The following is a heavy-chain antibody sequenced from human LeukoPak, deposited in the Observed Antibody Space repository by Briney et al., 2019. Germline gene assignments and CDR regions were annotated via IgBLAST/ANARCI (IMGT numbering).Heavy chain of an antibody. CDR3: ASQVYCSRTSCSDH. V-gene: IGHV5-51*01. CDR2: IYPGDSDT. CDR1: GYNFATYW. J-gene: IGHJ4*02. D-gene: IGHD2-2*01. Sequence: GESLKISCKGSGYNFATYWIGWVRQMPGKGLEWMGVIYPGDSDTRYSPSFQGQVTTSADKSISTAYLQWSSLKASDSAMYYCASQVYCSRTSCSDHWGQGTLVTVSS.